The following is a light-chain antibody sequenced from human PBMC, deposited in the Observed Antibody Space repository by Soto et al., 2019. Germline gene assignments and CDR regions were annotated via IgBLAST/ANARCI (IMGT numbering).Light chain of an antibody. V-gene: IGKV3-20*01. CDR1: QSVSINS. J-gene: IGKJ1*01. CDR3: QQYGSSPQT. Sequence: EIVLTQSPGTLSLSPGERATLSCRASQSVSINSLAWYQQKPGQAPGLLIYGASSRAKGIPDRFSGSGSGTDFTLTISRLEPEDFAVYYCQQYGSSPQTFGQGTKVEIK. CDR2: GAS.